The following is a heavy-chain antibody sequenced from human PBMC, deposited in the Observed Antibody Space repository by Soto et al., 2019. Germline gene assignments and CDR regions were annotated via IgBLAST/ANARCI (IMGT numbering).Heavy chain of an antibody. Sequence: GGSLRLSCAASGFTFSSYAMSWVRQAPGKGLEWVAVIWYDGSNKYYADSVKGRFTISRDNSKNTLYLQMNSLRAEDTAVYYCARDALNPYDFWSGYYYGMDVWGQGTTVTVSS. CDR1: GFTFSSYA. CDR3: ARDALNPYDFWSGYYYGMDV. CDR2: IWYDGSNK. V-gene: IGHV3-33*08. J-gene: IGHJ6*02. D-gene: IGHD3-3*01.